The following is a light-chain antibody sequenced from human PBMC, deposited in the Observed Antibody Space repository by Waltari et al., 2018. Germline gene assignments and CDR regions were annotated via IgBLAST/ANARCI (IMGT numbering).Light chain of an antibody. J-gene: IGLJ1*01. V-gene: IGLV1-44*01. CDR3: ATWDNRLNGYV. CDR1: SSNIGSNP. Sequence: QSVLTQPPSASGAPGQRGTISCSRSSSNIGSNPVNWYQQRPGTAPKLLIYSNDQRPSGVPDRFSASKSGTSESLAISGLQSEDEADYYCATWDNRLNGYVFGTGTKVSVL. CDR2: SND.